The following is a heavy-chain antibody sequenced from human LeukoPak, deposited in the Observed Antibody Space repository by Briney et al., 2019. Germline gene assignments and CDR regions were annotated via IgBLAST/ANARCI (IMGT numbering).Heavy chain of an antibody. CDR3: AKDSGNRLYSYADL. CDR2: INYSDGKT. D-gene: IGHD3-10*01. CDR1: GFTLSIYG. V-gene: IGHV3-23*01. Sequence: GGSLRLSCSGPGFTLSIYGMNWVRQAPGKGLEGVSGINYSDGKTAYADSVKARFTISRDNSRNTLYLQMNSLRVEDTAVYYCAKDSGNRLYSYADLWGQGILVTVSS. J-gene: IGHJ5*02.